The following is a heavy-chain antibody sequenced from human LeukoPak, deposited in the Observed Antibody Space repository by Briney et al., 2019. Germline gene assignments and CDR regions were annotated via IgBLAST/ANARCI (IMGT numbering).Heavy chain of an antibody. V-gene: IGHV3-53*01. CDR2: LYRDGTT. Sequence: GGSLRLSCAASGFTVSSNYMSWVRQAPGKGLVWVSVLYRDGTTYYADSVKGRFTISGDNSKNTLYLQMNNLRAEDTAVYYCASPVGATTVRAFDIWGQGTMVTVSS. CDR1: GFTVSSNY. J-gene: IGHJ3*02. D-gene: IGHD1-26*01. CDR3: ASPVGATTVRAFDI.